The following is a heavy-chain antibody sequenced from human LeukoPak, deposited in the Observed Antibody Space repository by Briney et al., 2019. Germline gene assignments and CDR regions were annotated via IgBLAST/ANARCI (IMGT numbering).Heavy chain of an antibody. CDR1: GFTFSSYA. J-gene: IGHJ4*02. CDR3: AKDRAPGIAAAGTDY. D-gene: IGHD6-13*01. Sequence: PGGSLRLSCAASGFTFSSYAMSWVRQAPGKGLEWVSAISGSGGSTYYADSMKGRFTISRDNSKNTLYLQMNSLRAEDTAVYYCAKDRAPGIAAAGTDYWGQGTLVTVSS. V-gene: IGHV3-23*01. CDR2: ISGSGGST.